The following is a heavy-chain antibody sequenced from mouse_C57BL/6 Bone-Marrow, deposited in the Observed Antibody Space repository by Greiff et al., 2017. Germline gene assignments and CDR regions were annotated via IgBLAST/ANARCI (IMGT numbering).Heavy chain of an antibody. CDR3: ARRGLVITTVVATSDWYFDV. V-gene: IGHV1-42*01. CDR1: GYSFTGYY. J-gene: IGHJ1*03. CDR2: INPSTGGT. D-gene: IGHD1-1*01. Sequence: VQLQQSGPELVKPGASVKISCKASGYSFTGYYMNWVKQSPEKSLEWIGEINPSTGGTTYNQKFKAKATLTVDKSSSTAYMQLKSLTSEDSAVYYCARRGLVITTVVATSDWYFDVWGTGTTVTVSS.